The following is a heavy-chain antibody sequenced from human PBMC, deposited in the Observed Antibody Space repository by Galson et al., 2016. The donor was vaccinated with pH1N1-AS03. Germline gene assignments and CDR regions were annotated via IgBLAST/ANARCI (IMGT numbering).Heavy chain of an antibody. Sequence: TLSLTCTVSGASISSGFYYWNWIRQPAGRGLEWIGDIYTSGNTNYNPSLKSRVSISADTSKNQFSLNLNSVTAADTAMYYFARLSSAVNFFDSWGQGTLVTVSS. CDR1: GASISSGFYY. CDR2: IYTSGNT. J-gene: IGHJ4*02. V-gene: IGHV4-61*09. CDR3: ARLSSAVNFFDS. D-gene: IGHD2-15*01.